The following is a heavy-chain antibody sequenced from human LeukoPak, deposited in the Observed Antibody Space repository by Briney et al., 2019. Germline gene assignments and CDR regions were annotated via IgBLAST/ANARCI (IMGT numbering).Heavy chain of an antibody. D-gene: IGHD2-15*01. CDR1: GYSISNGYY. CDR3: ARLTEGSGGIN. J-gene: IGHJ4*02. V-gene: IGHV4-38-2*02. CDR2: IYHRGST. Sequence: PSETLSLTCTVSGYSISNGYYWGWIRQPPGKGLEWVGSIYHRGSTYYNPSLKSRVTISVDTSKNQFSLKLSSVTAADTAVYYCARLTEGSGGINWGQGTLVTVSS.